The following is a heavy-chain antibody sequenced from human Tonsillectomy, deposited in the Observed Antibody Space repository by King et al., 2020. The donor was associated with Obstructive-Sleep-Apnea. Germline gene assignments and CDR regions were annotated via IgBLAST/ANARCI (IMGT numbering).Heavy chain of an antibody. CDR1: GFTFSHYY. D-gene: IGHD3-10*01. V-gene: IGHV3-11*01. CDR2: ISTSGSSI. Sequence: VQLVESGGGLVKPGGSLRLSCAASGFTFSHYYMSWIRQAPGKGLEWVSYISTSGSSIYNADSMKGRFTISRDNGKNTLYLQMNSLRADDTAVYYWARDGNLMVRGASTFWGQGTLVTVSS. J-gene: IGHJ4*02. CDR3: ARDGNLMVRGASTF.